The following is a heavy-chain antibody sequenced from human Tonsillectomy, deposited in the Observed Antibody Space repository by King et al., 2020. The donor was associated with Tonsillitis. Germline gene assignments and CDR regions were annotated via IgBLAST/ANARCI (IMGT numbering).Heavy chain of an antibody. J-gene: IGHJ4*02. CDR2: ISSSSSYI. D-gene: IGHD3-10*01. Sequence: VQLVESGGGLVKPGGSLRLSCAASGFTFSSYSMNWVRQAPGKGLEWVSSISSSSSYIYYADSVKGRFTISRDNAKNSLYLQMNSLRAEDTAVYYCARGLDSAGRHYYGSGSYVDYWGQGTLVTVSS. CDR1: GFTFSSYS. V-gene: IGHV3-21*01. CDR3: ARGLDSAGRHYYGSGSYVDY.